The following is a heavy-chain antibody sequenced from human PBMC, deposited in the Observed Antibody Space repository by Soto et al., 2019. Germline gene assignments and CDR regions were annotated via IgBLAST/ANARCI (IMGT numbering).Heavy chain of an antibody. V-gene: IGHV3-15*07. Sequence: GGSLRLSCAASGFTFSNAWMNWVRQAPGKGLEWVGRIKSKTDGGTTDYAAPVKGRFTISRDDSKNTLYLQMNSLKTEDTAVYYCTTGPGYSYDYKGFNYWGQGTLVTVSS. CDR1: GFTFSNAW. D-gene: IGHD5-18*01. J-gene: IGHJ4*02. CDR2: IKSKTDGGTT. CDR3: TTGPGYSYDYKGFNY.